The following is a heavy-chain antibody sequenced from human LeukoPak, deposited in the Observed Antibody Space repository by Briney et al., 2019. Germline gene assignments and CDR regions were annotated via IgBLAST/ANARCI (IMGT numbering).Heavy chain of an antibody. CDR3: ASRRGWRYLDN. V-gene: IGHV1-8*01. CDR2: MNPNSGNT. CDR1: VYTFTSYD. D-gene: IGHD6-19*01. J-gene: IGHJ4*02. Sequence: GASVKVSCNASVYTFTSYDINCVRQATGQGLEWMGWMNPNSGNTGYAQKFQGRVTMTRNTSISTAYMELSSLRSEDTAVYYSASRRGWRYLDNWGQGTLVTVSS.